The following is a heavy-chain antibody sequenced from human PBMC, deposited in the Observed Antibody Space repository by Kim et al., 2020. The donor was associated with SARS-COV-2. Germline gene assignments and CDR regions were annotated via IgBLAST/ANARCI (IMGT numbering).Heavy chain of an antibody. V-gene: IGHV4-59*13. Sequence: SETLSLTCILSGGSISSYYWSWIRQSPGTGLEWIGDIYYTGSTNYNPSLKSRVTISVDTSKNQFSLKLTSVTAADTAVYYCARETYKYESYGYGAGRNFYYGMDVWGQGTTVTVSS. CDR1: GGSISSYY. CDR2: IYYTGST. CDR3: ARETYKYESYGYGAGRNFYYGMDV. J-gene: IGHJ6*02. D-gene: IGHD3-22*01.